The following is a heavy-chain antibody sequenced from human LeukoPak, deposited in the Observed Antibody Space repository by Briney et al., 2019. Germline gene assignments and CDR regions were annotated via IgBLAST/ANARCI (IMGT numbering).Heavy chain of an antibody. CDR3: ARAPYYDFWSSYPTKLRADWFDP. V-gene: IGHV4-34*01. J-gene: IGHJ5*02. CDR2: INHSGST. CDR1: GGSFSGHY. Sequence: SETLSLTCAVYGGSFSGHYWSWIRQPPGKGLEWIGEINHSGSTNYNPSLKSRVTISVDTSKNQFSLKLSSVTAADTAVYYCARAPYYDFWSSYPTKLRADWFDPWGQGTLVTVSS. D-gene: IGHD3-3*01.